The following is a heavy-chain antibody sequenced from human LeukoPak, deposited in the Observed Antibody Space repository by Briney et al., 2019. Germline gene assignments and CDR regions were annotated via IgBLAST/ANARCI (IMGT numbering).Heavy chain of an antibody. CDR2: IYYSGST. Sequence: TSETLSLTCTVSGGSISSYYWSWIRQPPGKGLEWIGYIYYSGSTNYNPSLKSRVTISVDTSKNQFSLKLSSVTAADTAVYYCARDRIFGLYGMDVWGQGTTVTVSS. CDR1: GGSISSYY. J-gene: IGHJ6*02. CDR3: ARDRIFGLYGMDV. D-gene: IGHD3-3*01. V-gene: IGHV4-59*01.